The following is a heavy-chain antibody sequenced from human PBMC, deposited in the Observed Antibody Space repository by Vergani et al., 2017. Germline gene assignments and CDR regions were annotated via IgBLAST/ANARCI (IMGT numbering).Heavy chain of an antibody. CDR1: GFTFSSYG. D-gene: IGHD3-10*01. CDR3: AKSGRPYRMVRGVAVGPFDP. V-gene: IGHV3-30*18. CDR2: ISYDGSNK. J-gene: IGHJ5*02. Sequence: QVQLVESGGGVVQPGRSLRLSCAASGFTFSSYGMHWVRQAPGKGLEWVAVISYDGSNKYYADSVKGRFTISRDNSKNTLYLQMNSLRAEDTAVYYCAKSGRPYRMVRGVAVGPFDPWGQGTLVTVSS.